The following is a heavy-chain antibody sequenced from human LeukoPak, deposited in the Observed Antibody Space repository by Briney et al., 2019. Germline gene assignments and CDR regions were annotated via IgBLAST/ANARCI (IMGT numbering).Heavy chain of an antibody. Sequence: GASVKVSCKASGGTFSSYAISWVRQAPGQGLEWMGRIIPILGIANYAQKFQGRVTITADKSTSTAYMELSSLRSEDTAVYYCARADGYSYGYLEKPTRLYYFDYWGQGTLVTVSS. CDR3: ARADGYSYGYLEKPTRLYYFDY. CDR2: IIPILGIA. J-gene: IGHJ4*02. V-gene: IGHV1-69*04. CDR1: GGTFSSYA. D-gene: IGHD5-18*01.